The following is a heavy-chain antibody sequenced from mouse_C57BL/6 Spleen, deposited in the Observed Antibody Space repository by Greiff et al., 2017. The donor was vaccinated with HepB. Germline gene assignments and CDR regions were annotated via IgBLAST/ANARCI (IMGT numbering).Heavy chain of an antibody. CDR1: GYTFTSYW. J-gene: IGHJ1*03. Sequence: QVQLQQPGAELVKPGASVKMSCKASGYTFTSYWITWVKQRPGQGLEWIGDIYPGSGSTNYNEKFKSKATLTVDTSSSTAYMQLSSLTSEDSAVYYCARLYYGSSHWYFDVWGTGTTVTVSS. D-gene: IGHD1-1*01. V-gene: IGHV1-55*01. CDR3: ARLYYGSSHWYFDV. CDR2: IYPGSGST.